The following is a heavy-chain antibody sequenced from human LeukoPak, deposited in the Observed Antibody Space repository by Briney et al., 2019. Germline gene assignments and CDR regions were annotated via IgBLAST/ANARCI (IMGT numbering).Heavy chain of an antibody. CDR3: AKVDTGGSSWIEY. Sequence: GGSLRLSCAASGFTFSSYDMSWVRQAPGKGLEWVSSISSDGGSSYYADSVKGRFTISRDSSKNTLYLQMISLRPQDTAVYYCAKVDTGGSSWIEYWGQGTLVTVSS. J-gene: IGHJ4*02. V-gene: IGHV3-23*01. CDR1: GFTFSSYD. CDR2: ISSDGGSS. D-gene: IGHD6-13*01.